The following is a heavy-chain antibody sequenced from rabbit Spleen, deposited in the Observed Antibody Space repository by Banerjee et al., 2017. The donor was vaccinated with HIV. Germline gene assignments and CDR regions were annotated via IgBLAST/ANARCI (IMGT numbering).Heavy chain of an antibody. CDR2: IYAGNTGTI. Sequence: QEQLEESGGDLVKPGASLTLTCIASGVSFSVSSYMCWVRQAPGKGLELIGTIYAGNTGTIDYASWAKGRFTVSKTSSTTVTLQMTSLTVADTATYFCARDLTGVIGWNFNLWGQGTLVTVS. J-gene: IGHJ4*01. CDR1: GVSFSVSSY. V-gene: IGHV1S45*01. D-gene: IGHD1-1*01. CDR3: ARDLTGVIGWNFNL.